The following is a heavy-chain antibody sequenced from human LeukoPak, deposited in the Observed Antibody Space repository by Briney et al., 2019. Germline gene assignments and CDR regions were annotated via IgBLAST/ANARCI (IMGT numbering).Heavy chain of an antibody. D-gene: IGHD3-10*02. J-gene: IGHJ5*02. V-gene: IGHV3-21*01. CDR3: ARGLTMTTFRENWFDP. CDR1: VFPFRNYY. Sequence: PGGSGRLPCAPSVFPFRNYYMNGAPRPPGRGRAGVTSLSSSSTYIYYADSLKGRFTISRDNAKNSLYLQMNSLRAEDTAVYYCARGLTMTTFRENWFDPWGQGTLVTVSS. CDR2: LSSSSTYI.